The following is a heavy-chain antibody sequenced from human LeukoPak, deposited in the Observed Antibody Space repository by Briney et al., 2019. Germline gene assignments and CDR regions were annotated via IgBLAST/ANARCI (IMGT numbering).Heavy chain of an antibody. V-gene: IGHV3-23*01. D-gene: IGHD2-21*01. CDR1: GFSFSLYA. CDR2: ISGSGDNT. CDR3: HIYCGGDCYSGGWFDP. J-gene: IGHJ5*02. Sequence: PGGSLRLSCAASGFSFSLYAMNWVRQAPGKGLEWVSAISGSGDNTYYADSVKGHFTISRDNSTNILYLQMNSLRAEDTAVYYCHIYCGGDCYSGGWFDPWGQGTLVTVSS.